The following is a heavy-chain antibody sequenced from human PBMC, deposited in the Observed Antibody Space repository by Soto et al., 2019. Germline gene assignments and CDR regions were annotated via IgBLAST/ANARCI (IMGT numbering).Heavy chain of an antibody. J-gene: IGHJ5*02. V-gene: IGHV1-3*01. Sequence: ASVKVSCKASGYTFTSYAMHWVRQAPGQRLEWMGWINAGNGNTKYSQKFQGRVTITRDTSASTAYMELSSLRSEDTAVYYCARVNCGGDCYSPPPRNNWFDPWGQGTLVTVSS. CDR2: INAGNGNT. D-gene: IGHD2-21*02. CDR1: GYTFTSYA. CDR3: ARVNCGGDCYSPPPRNNWFDP.